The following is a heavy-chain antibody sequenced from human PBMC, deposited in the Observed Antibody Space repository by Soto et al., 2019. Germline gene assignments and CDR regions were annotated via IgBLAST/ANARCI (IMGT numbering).Heavy chain of an antibody. CDR2: IIPIFGTA. Sequence: SVKVSCKASGGTFSSYAISWVRQAPGQGLEWMGGIIPIFGTANYAQKFQGRVTITADKSTSTAYMELSSLRSEDTAVYYCAWATGLDPTYYDFWSGFWFDPWGQGTLVTVSS. CDR3: AWATGLDPTYYDFWSGFWFDP. V-gene: IGHV1-69*06. J-gene: IGHJ5*02. D-gene: IGHD3-3*01. CDR1: GGTFSSYA.